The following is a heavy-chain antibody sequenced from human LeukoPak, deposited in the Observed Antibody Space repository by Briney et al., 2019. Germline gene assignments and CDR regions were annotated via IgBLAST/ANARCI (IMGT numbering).Heavy chain of an antibody. J-gene: IGHJ4*02. CDR2: ISGSGGTT. CDR3: AKDSYQGLFKPFDY. CDR1: GFTFTGYA. Sequence: GGSLRLSCAASGFTFTGYAISSVRHAPGKGLEWVSGISGSGGTTNYAYSVKGRFTISRDNSKNTLYLQMNSLKVEDTAVYYCAKDSYQGLFKPFDYWGQGTLVTVSS. V-gene: IGHV3-23*01. D-gene: IGHD6-19*01.